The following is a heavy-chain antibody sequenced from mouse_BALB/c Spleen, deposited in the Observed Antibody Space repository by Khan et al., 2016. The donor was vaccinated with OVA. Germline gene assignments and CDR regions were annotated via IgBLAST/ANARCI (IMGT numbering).Heavy chain of an antibody. CDR1: GFSLTNYG. J-gene: IGHJ4*01. CDR2: IWSDGST. V-gene: IGHV2-6-1*01. Sequence: QVQLKQSGPGLAAPSQSLSITCTISGFSLTNYGVHWVRQPPGKGLVWLVVIWSDGSTNYNSVLKSRLTITKDNSQSQVFLKMNSLQTDDTAIYFCARQPYYQYNIIDYWGQGTSVTVSS. CDR3: ARQPYYQYNIIDY. D-gene: IGHD2-10*01.